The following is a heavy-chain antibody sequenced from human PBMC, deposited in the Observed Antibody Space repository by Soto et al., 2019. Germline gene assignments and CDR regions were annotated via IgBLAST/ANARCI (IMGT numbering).Heavy chain of an antibody. V-gene: IGHV3-21*01. CDR2: ISSSSSYI. Sequence: GESLKISCAASGFTFSSYSMNWVRQAPGKGLEWVSSISSSSSYIYYADSVKGRFTISRDNAKNSLYLQMNSLRAEDTAVYYCARGNNWNDGEAFDIWGQGTMVTVSS. J-gene: IGHJ3*02. D-gene: IGHD1-1*01. CDR1: GFTFSSYS. CDR3: ARGNNWNDGEAFDI.